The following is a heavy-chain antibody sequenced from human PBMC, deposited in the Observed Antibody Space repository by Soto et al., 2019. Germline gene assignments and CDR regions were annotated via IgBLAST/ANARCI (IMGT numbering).Heavy chain of an antibody. D-gene: IGHD3-9*01. Sequence: GGSLRLSCAASGFSFSSSGMHWVRQAPGKGLEWVADIFYDGSKIHYADSVKGRFTISRDNSKNTVHLQMNSLRPEDTDVYYCAKDLTGPYDYGGQGTLVTVYS. CDR3: AKDLTGPYDY. V-gene: IGHV3-30*18. CDR1: GFSFSSSG. J-gene: IGHJ4*02. CDR2: IFYDGSKI.